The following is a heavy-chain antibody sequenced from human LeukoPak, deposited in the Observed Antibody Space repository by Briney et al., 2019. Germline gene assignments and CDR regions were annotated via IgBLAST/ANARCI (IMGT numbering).Heavy chain of an antibody. V-gene: IGHV1-69*13. CDR3: ARNGFSGYDLYYFDY. D-gene: IGHD5-12*01. CDR2: ITPIFNTA. CDR1: GGTFSSYA. Sequence: ASVKVSCKASGGTFSSYAINWVRQAPGQGLEWGGSITPIFNTANYAQKFQGRVTITADESTSTAYMELSSLRSEDTAVYYCARNGFSGYDLYYFDYWGQGTLVTVSS. J-gene: IGHJ4*02.